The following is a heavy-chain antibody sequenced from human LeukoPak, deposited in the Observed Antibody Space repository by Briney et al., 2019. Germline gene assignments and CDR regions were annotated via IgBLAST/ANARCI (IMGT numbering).Heavy chain of an antibody. CDR1: GFTFSSYA. J-gene: IGHJ4*02. CDR2: ISGSGGST. CDR3: AKPINHPYCSSTSCYSFDY. D-gene: IGHD2-2*01. Sequence: GGSLRLSCAASGFTFSSYAMSWVRQAPGKGLEWVSAISGSGGSTYYADSVKGRFTISRDNSKNTLYLQMNSLRAEDTAVYYCAKPINHPYCSSTSCYSFDYWGQGTLVTVSS. V-gene: IGHV3-23*01.